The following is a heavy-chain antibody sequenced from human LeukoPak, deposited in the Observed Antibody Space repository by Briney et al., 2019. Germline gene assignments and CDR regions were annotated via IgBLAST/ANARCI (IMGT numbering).Heavy chain of an antibody. CDR1: GYTFTSYG. Sequence: GASVKVSCKASGYTFTSYGISWVRQAPGQGLEWMGWISAYNGNTNYAQKLQGRVTMTTDTSTSTAYMELSRLRSDDTAVYYCARGVEYCSGGSCYPRYNWFDPWGQGTLVTVSS. D-gene: IGHD2-15*01. CDR3: ARGVEYCSGGSCYPRYNWFDP. CDR2: ISAYNGNT. V-gene: IGHV1-18*01. J-gene: IGHJ5*02.